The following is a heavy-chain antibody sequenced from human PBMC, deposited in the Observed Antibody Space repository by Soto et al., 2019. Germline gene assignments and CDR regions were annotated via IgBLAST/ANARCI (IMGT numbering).Heavy chain of an antibody. CDR3: VHATDFLGGPNWFHP. V-gene: IGHV2-5*02. CDR2: IYWDDDK. Sequence: QITLKESGPTLVKPTQTLTLTCSFSGFSLSTSGVGVGWIRQPPGKALEWLALIYWDDDKRYSPSLKSRLTTTNDTSTHPVVPTLTKLDPVDTATYYRVHATDFLGGPNWFHPLRQGTPVTVSS. J-gene: IGHJ5*02. CDR1: GFSLSTSGVG. D-gene: IGHD3-3*01.